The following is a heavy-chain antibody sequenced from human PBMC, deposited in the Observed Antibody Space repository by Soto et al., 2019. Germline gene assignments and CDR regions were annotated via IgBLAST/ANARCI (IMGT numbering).Heavy chain of an antibody. V-gene: IGHV3-48*02. CDR1: GFTFSSYS. CDR3: ARDRGCSSRAYWFDY. J-gene: IGHJ4*02. Sequence: EVQLVESGGGSVQPGGSLRLSCAASGFTFSSYSMSWVRQAPGKGLEWVSYISSSSSPIYYADSVKGRFTISRDNAKNSLDPQMNSLRDEDTAGDFCARDRGCSSRAYWFDYWGQGTLVTVSS. D-gene: IGHD6-13*01. CDR2: ISSSSSPI.